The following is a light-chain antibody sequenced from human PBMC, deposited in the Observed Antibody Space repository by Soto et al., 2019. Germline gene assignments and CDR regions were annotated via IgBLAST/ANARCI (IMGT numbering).Light chain of an antibody. V-gene: IGKV3-11*01. J-gene: IGKJ1*01. CDR2: DTY. Sequence: EIVLTQSPATLSLSPGERATLSCRASQSVSSYLAWYQQKPGQAPRLLIYDTYKRATGISARFSGSGSGTDFTLTISSLEPEDFAVYYCQVRGDWLPTFGQGTKVEIK. CDR1: QSVSSY. CDR3: QVRGDWLPT.